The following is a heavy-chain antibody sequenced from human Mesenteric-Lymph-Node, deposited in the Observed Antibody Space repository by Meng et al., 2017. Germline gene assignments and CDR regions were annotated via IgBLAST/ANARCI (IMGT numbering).Heavy chain of an antibody. CDR3: ARDMTTGYSSSWHIPFDY. CDR1: GGTFSSYA. D-gene: IGHD6-13*01. J-gene: IGHJ4*02. Sequence: SVKVSCKASGGTFSSYAISWVRQAPGQGLEWMGGIIPIFGTANYAQKFQGRVTITADESTSTAYMELSSLRSEDTAVYYCARDMTTGYSSSWHIPFDYWGQGTLVTVSS. CDR2: IIPIFGTA. V-gene: IGHV1-69*13.